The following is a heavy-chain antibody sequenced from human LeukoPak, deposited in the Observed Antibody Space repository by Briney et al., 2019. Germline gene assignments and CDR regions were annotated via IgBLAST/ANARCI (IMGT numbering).Heavy chain of an antibody. CDR1: GFTFDDYA. Sequence: GGSLRLSCAASGFTFDDYAMHWVRQTPGKGLEWVSGVSWTSGTIDYADSVKGRFTISRDNAKHSLYLQMNSLRAEDTALYYCAKASGSLRGTFDYWGQGILVTVSS. J-gene: IGHJ4*02. V-gene: IGHV3-9*01. D-gene: IGHD1-26*01. CDR2: VSWTSGTI. CDR3: AKASGSLRGTFDY.